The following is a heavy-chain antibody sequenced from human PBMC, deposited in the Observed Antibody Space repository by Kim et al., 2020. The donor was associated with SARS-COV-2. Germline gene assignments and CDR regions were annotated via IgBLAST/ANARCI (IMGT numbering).Heavy chain of an antibody. V-gene: IGHV3-53*01. J-gene: IGHJ4*02. CDR3: ATSHTLFSGTYWPPFDY. CDR1: GFGVSSNY. D-gene: IGHD1-26*01. Sequence: GGSLRLSCAPSGFGVSSNYMSWVRQAPGKGLEWVSLIYDGDNTYYADSVKVLFTISRDNFRNTLYLQMNNLRADDTAVYYCATSHTLFSGTYWPPFDYWGQGTLVTVSS. CDR2: IYDGDNT.